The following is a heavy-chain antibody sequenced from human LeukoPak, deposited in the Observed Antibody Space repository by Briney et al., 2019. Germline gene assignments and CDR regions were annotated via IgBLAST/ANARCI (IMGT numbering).Heavy chain of an antibody. V-gene: IGHV1-8*01. J-gene: IGHJ5*02. D-gene: IGHD2-2*02. CDR2: MNPNSGNT. Sequence: GASVKVSCKASGYTFTSYDINWVRQATGQGVERMGWMNPNSGNTGYAQKFQGRVTMTRNTSISTAYMELSSLRSEDTAVYYCARDRSCSSTSCYTGSAFDPWGQGTLVTVSS. CDR1: GYTFTSYD. CDR3: ARDRSCSSTSCYTGSAFDP.